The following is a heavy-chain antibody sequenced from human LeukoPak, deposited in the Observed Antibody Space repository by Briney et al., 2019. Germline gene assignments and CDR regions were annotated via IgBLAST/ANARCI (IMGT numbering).Heavy chain of an antibody. J-gene: IGHJ6*03. Sequence: SETLSLTCAVYGGSFSGYYWSWIRQPPGKGLEWIGEINHSGSTNYNPSLKSRVTISVDTSKNQFSLKLSSVTAADTAVYYCARTYYYGSGSYHYYYYMDVWGKGTTVTICS. CDR1: GGSFSGYY. D-gene: IGHD3-10*01. V-gene: IGHV4-34*01. CDR3: ARTYYYGSGSYHYYYYMDV. CDR2: INHSGST.